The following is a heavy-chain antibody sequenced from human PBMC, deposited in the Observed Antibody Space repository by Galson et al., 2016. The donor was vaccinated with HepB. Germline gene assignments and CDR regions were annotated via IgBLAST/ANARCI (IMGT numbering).Heavy chain of an antibody. CDR2: ISGSGTNT. CDR1: GFTFSSYA. D-gene: IGHD2-15*01. Sequence: SLRLSCAASGFTFSSYAMSWVRQAPGKGLEWVSLISGSGTNTYYADSAKGRFTISRDNSGNTLYLQMNSLRAEDTAVYYCAKDLTVTLHWFDPWGQGTLVTVSS. V-gene: IGHV3-23*01. CDR3: AKDLTVTLHWFDP. J-gene: IGHJ5*02.